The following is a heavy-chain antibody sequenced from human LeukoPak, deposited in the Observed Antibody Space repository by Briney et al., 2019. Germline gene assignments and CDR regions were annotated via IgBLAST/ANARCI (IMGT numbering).Heavy chain of an antibody. Sequence: ASVKVSCKASGYTFTGYYMHWVRQAPGQGLEWMGWINPNSGGTNYAQKFQGRVTMTRDTSISTAYMELSRLRSDDTAVYYCARDVGGSYGVNGFDIWGQGTMVTVSS. CDR2: INPNSGGT. CDR3: ARDVGGSYGVNGFDI. D-gene: IGHD1-26*01. V-gene: IGHV1-2*02. J-gene: IGHJ3*02. CDR1: GYTFTGYY.